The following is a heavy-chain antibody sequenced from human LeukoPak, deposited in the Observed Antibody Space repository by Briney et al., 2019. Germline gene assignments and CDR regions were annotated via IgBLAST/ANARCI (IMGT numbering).Heavy chain of an antibody. CDR2: IYHSGST. D-gene: IGHD3-9*01. V-gene: IGHV4-30-2*01. Sequence: SETLSLTCTVSGGSISSGGYYWSWIRQPPGKGLEWIGYIYHSGSTYYNPSLKSRVTISVDTSKNQFSLKLSSVTAADTAVYYCARHDWDDQDAFDIWGQGTMVTVSS. CDR3: ARHDWDDQDAFDI. CDR1: GGSISSGGYY. J-gene: IGHJ3*02.